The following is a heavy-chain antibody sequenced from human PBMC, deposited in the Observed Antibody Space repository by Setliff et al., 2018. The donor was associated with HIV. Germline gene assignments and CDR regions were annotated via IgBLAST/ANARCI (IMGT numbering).Heavy chain of an antibody. D-gene: IGHD1-20*01. CDR2: IYHSGST. Sequence: SETLSLTCTVSGYSISSGYYWGWIRQPPGRGLEWIGSIYHSGSTYYNPSLKSRVTISVDTSKNQFSLKLSSVTAADTAVYYCARDSITGTTPAFDYWGQGTLVTVSS. CDR3: ARDSITGTTPAFDY. CDR1: GYSISSGYY. V-gene: IGHV4-38-2*02. J-gene: IGHJ4*02.